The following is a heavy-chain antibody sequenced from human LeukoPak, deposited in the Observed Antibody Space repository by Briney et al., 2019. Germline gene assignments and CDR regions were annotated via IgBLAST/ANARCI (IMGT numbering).Heavy chain of an antibody. CDR3: ARRPYQDVSGRLSDV. CDR1: GYTFTSYA. V-gene: IGHV1-3*01. CDR2: INAGNGNT. D-gene: IGHD6-19*01. Sequence: ASVKVSCKASGYTFTSYAMHWVRQAPGQRLEWMGWINAGNGNTKYSQKFQGRVTITRDTSASTAYMELSSLRSEDTAVYYCARRPYQDVSGRLSDVWGQGTTVTVSS. J-gene: IGHJ6*02.